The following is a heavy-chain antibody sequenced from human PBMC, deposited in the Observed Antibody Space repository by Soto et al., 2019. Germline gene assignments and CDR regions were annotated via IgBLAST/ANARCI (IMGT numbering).Heavy chain of an antibody. V-gene: IGHV4-4*07. CDR1: GASISSFN. J-gene: IGHJ2*01. CDR3: AGDRGEYTSSWFWYFSH. CDR2: LNIAGTI. Sequence: SETLSLTCSVSGASISSFNWNWVRQPAGKGPEWVGRLNIAGTINYNPSLKSRITMSMDTSKNQISLHLRSVTAADTAIYYCAGDRGEYTSSWFWYFSHWGHGTLVTVSS. D-gene: IGHD6-13*01.